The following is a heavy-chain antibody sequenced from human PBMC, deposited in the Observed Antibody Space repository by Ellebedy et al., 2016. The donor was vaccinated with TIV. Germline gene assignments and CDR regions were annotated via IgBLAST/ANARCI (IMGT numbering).Heavy chain of an antibody. D-gene: IGHD6-13*01. CDR1: GFTFDDYA. CDR2: ISWNSGSI. Sequence: GGSLRLXXAASGFTFDDYAMHWVRQAPGKGLEWVSGISWNSGSIGYADSVKGRFTISRDNAKNSLYLQMNSLRAEDTAVYYCARDRIAAAGTLLTWGQGTLVTVSS. V-gene: IGHV3-9*01. CDR3: ARDRIAAAGTLLT. J-gene: IGHJ4*02.